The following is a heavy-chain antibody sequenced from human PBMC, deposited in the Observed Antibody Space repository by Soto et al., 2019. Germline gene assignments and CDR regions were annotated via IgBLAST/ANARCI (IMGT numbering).Heavy chain of an antibody. J-gene: IGHJ1*01. CDR3: ASVGIAVAGTTLAYFQH. CDR1: GGTFSSYA. CDR2: IIPIFGTA. Sequence: SVKVSCKASGGTFSSYAISWVRQAPGQGLEWMGGIIPIFGTANYAQKFQGRVTITADESTSTAYMELSSLRSEDTAVYYCASVGIAVAGTTLAYFQHWGQGTLVTVSS. D-gene: IGHD6-19*01. V-gene: IGHV1-69*13.